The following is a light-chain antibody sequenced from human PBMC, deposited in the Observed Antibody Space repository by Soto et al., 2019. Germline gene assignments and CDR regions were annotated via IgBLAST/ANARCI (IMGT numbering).Light chain of an antibody. CDR3: MQSIKLPYT. CDR2: EVS. J-gene: IGKJ2*01. Sequence: DIVLTQTPLFLSVTPGQPASISCRSTQSLLHSDGKTYFYWFLQKAGQPPQLLIYEVSNRFSGVSDRLSGSGSGTDFTLKISRVEADDVVIYYCMQSIKLPYTVGQGTKLEIK. CDR1: QSLLHSDGKTY. V-gene: IGKV2D-29*01.